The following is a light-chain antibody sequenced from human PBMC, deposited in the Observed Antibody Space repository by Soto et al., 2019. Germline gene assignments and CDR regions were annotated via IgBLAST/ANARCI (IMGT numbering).Light chain of an antibody. CDR1: SSDVGGYNY. CDR2: DVS. CDR3: CSYAGSYTGV. Sequence: QSALTQPRSVSGSPGQSVTISCTGTSSDVGGYNYVSWYQQHPGKAPKLMIYDVSKRPSGVPDRFSGSKSGNTASLTISGLLAADEADYYCCSYAGSYTGVFGGGTKLTVL. J-gene: IGLJ2*01. V-gene: IGLV2-11*01.